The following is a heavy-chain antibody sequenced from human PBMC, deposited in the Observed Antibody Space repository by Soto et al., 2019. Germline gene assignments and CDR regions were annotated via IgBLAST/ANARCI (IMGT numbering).Heavy chain of an antibody. D-gene: IGHD2-15*01. CDR1: GFTFSSYA. CDR2: ISYDGSNK. CDR3: ARAVFSGDTPFDP. Sequence: PGGSLRLSCAASGFTFSSYAMHWVRQAPGKGLEWVAVISYDGSNKYYADSVKGRFTISRDNSKNTLYLQMNSLRAEDTAVYYCARAVFSGDTPFDPWGQGTLVTVPS. V-gene: IGHV3-30-3*01. J-gene: IGHJ5*02.